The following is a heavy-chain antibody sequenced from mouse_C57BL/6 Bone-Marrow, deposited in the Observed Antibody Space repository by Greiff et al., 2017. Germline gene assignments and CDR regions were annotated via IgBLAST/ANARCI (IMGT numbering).Heavy chain of an antibody. CDR3: ARLRRSGGFAY. CDR1: GYTFTSYG. J-gene: IGHJ3*01. V-gene: IGHV1-7*01. Sequence: QVQLQQSGAELAKPGASVKLSCKASGYTFTSYGMHWVKQRPGQGLEWIGYMNPSSGYTKYYQKFKEKATLTADNSSSTSYMQLNSLTYEDSAVYNCARLRRSGGFAYWGQGTLVTVSA. CDR2: MNPSSGYT.